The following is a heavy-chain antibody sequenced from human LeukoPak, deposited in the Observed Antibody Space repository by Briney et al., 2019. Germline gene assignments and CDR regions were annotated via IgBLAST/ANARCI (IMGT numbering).Heavy chain of an antibody. Sequence: SETLSLTCTVSGVSISSTSYYWGWIRQPPGKGLEWVGNIYYSGSTYYNPSLKSRVTISVDTSKNQFSLKLSSVTAADTALYYCARHLVGGARVAATHLDYWGQGTLVTVSS. D-gene: IGHD2-15*01. CDR3: ARHLVGGARVAATHLDY. J-gene: IGHJ4*02. CDR1: GVSISSTSYY. V-gene: IGHV4-39*01. CDR2: IYYSGST.